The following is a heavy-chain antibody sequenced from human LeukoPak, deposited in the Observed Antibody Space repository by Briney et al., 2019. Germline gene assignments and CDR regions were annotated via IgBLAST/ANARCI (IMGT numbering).Heavy chain of an antibody. J-gene: IGHJ4*02. CDR2: ISYDGSNN. CDR3: ARGRYTVTVAEFDY. Sequence: GGSLRLSCAASGFTFSSYGMHWVRQAPGGGLEWVALISYDGSNNYYADSVKGRFTISRDNSKNTLYLQMNSLRAEDTAVFYCARGRYTVTVAEFDYWGQGTLVTVSS. V-gene: IGHV3-30*03. D-gene: IGHD4-11*01. CDR1: GFTFSSYG.